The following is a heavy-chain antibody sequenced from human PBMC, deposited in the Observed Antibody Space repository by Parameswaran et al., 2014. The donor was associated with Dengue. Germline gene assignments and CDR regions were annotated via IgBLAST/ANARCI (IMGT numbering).Heavy chain of an antibody. D-gene: IGHD3-16*02. V-gene: IGHV1-18*01. CDR2: ISAYNGNT. J-gene: IGHJ4*02. Sequence: WVRQAPGQGLEWMGWISAYNGNTNYAQKLQGRVTMTTDTSTSTAYMELRSLRSDDTAVYYCAREENLSLWGWDYWGQGTLVTVSS. CDR3: AREENLSLWGWDY.